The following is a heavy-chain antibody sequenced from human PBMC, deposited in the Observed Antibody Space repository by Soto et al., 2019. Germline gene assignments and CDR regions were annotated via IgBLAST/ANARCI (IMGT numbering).Heavy chain of an antibody. J-gene: IGHJ5*02. D-gene: IGHD2-15*01. Sequence: GGSLRLSCAASGFTFSSAWMTWVRQAPGKGLEWVGNINEDGSTKYYADSVKGRFTISRDNSKNTLYLQMNSLRAEDTAVYYCAKSRDIVVVVAATPPAWFDPWGQGTLVTVSS. V-gene: IGHV3-7*02. CDR3: AKSRDIVVVVAATPPAWFDP. CDR1: GFTFSSAW. CDR2: INEDGSTK.